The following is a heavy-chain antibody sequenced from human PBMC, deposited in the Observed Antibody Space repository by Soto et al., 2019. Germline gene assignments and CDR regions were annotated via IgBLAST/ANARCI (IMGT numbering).Heavy chain of an antibody. Sequence: ASVKVSCKSSGYTFTSYDINWVRQATGQGLEWMGWMNPNSGNTGYAQKFQGRVTMTRNTSTSTAYMELRSLRSDDTAVYYCARDSSGGVIQLWPRPDSSSWYFDYWGQGTLVTVSS. CDR2: MNPNSGNT. CDR3: ARDSSGGVIQLWPRPDSSSWYFDY. J-gene: IGHJ4*02. D-gene: IGHD6-13*01. V-gene: IGHV1-8*01. CDR1: GYTFTSYD.